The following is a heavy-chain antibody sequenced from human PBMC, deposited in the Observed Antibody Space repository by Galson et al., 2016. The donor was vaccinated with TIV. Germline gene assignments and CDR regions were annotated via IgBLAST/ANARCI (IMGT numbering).Heavy chain of an antibody. CDR1: GGTFSSFV. V-gene: IGHV1-69*13. Sequence: SVKVSCKASGGTFSSFVVTWVRQAPGQGLEWMGGIIPLFGEAHYAQKFQGRVTISADESTSTVYMELRSLRSGDTAVYYCAKCRNTAMDTYYYYYGLDVWRQGTTVTVSS. CDR2: IIPLFGEA. CDR3: AKCRNTAMDTYYYYYGLDV. D-gene: IGHD5-18*01. J-gene: IGHJ6*02.